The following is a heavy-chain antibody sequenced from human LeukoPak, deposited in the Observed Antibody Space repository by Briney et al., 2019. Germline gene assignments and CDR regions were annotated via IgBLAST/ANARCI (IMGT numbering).Heavy chain of an antibody. CDR3: ARDLCSSTSCYTGYYYMDV. J-gene: IGHJ6*03. D-gene: IGHD2-2*02. V-gene: IGHV1-46*01. CDR1: GYTFTSYY. CDR2: INPSGGST. Sequence: ASVKVSCKASGYTFTSYYMHWVRQAPGQGLEWMGIINPSGGSTSYAQKFQGRVTMTTDTSTSTAYMELRSLRSDDTAVYYCARDLCSSTSCYTGYYYMDVWGKGTTVTVSS.